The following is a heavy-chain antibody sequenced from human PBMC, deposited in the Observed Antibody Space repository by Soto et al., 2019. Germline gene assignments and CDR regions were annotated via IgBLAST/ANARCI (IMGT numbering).Heavy chain of an antibody. Sequence: PSESLSLTCTVCGGSISSYYWSWIRQPAGKGLGWIGRIYTSGSTNYNPSLKSRVTMSVDTSKNQFSLKLSSVTAADTAVYYCARDSFWNICDYDFWSGYYRDYYYGMDVWAQGTTVTVS. CDR2: IYTSGST. D-gene: IGHD3-3*01. CDR1: GGSISSYY. J-gene: IGHJ6*02. V-gene: IGHV4-4*07. CDR3: ARDSFWNICDYDFWSGYYRDYYYGMDV.